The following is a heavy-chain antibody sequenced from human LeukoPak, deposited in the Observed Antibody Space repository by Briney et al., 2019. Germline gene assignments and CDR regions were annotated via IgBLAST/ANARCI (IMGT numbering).Heavy chain of an antibody. J-gene: IGHJ4*02. Sequence: PGGSLRLSCAASGFTFSSYSMNWVRQAPGKGLEWVSSISSSSSYIYYADSVKGRFTISRDNAKNSLYLQMNSLRAEDTAVYYCARAMIVVSNQFDYWGQGTLVTVSS. D-gene: IGHD3-22*01. CDR3: ARAMIVVSNQFDY. CDR2: ISSSSSYI. V-gene: IGHV3-21*01. CDR1: GFTFSSYS.